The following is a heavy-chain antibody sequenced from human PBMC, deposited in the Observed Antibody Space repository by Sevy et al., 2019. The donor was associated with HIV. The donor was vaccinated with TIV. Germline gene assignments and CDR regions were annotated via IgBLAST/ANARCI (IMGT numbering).Heavy chain of an antibody. CDR1: GFTFSSYA. CDR3: VKDSSSYDSSGYYDGFGL. V-gene: IGHV3-64D*06. D-gene: IGHD3-22*01. CDR2: ISSNGGST. J-gene: IGHJ4*02. Sequence: GGSLRLSCSASGFTFSSYAMHWVRQAPGKGLEYVSAISSNGGSTYYADSVKGRFTISRDNSKNTLYLQMSSLRAEDTAVYYCVKDSSSYDSSGYYDGFGLWGQRTLVTVSS.